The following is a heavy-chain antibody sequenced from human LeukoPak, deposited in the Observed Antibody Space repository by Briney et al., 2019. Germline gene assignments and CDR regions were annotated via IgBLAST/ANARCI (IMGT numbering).Heavy chain of an antibody. CDR3: ARDVAGTTLGGHDY. D-gene: IGHD1-7*01. J-gene: IGHJ4*02. CDR1: GFTFSSYS. V-gene: IGHV3-21*01. Sequence: PGGSLRLSCAASGFTFSSYSMNWVRQAPGKGLEWVSSISSSSSNIYYADSVKGRFTISRDNAKNSLYLQMNSLRAEDTAVYYCARDVAGTTLGGHDYWGQGTLVTVSS. CDR2: ISSSSSNI.